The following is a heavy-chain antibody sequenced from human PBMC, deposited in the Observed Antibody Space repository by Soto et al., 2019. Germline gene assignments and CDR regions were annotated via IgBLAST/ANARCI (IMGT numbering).Heavy chain of an antibody. CDR1: GGTFSSYA. J-gene: IGHJ6*02. V-gene: IGHV1-69*13. Sequence: SVKVSCKASGGTFSSYAISWVRQAPGQGLEWMGGIIPIFGTANYAQKFQGRVTITADESTSTAYMELSSLRSEDTAVYYCARIRDGYNSHYYYGMDVWGQGTTVTVSS. D-gene: IGHD5-12*01. CDR3: ARIRDGYNSHYYYGMDV. CDR2: IIPIFGTA.